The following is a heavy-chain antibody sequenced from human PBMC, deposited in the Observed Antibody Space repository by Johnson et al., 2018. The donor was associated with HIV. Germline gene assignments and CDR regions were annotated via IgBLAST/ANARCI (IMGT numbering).Heavy chain of an antibody. V-gene: IGHV3-13*01. J-gene: IGHJ3*02. Sequence: EVQLVDSGGGLVQPGGSLRLSCAASGFTFSSYDMHWVRQATGKGLEWVSGIGTAGDTYYPGSVKGRFTISRENAKNSLYLQMNSLRAGDTAVYYCARGSLGYSSSWIQSGTTFDIWGQGTMVTVSS. D-gene: IGHD6-13*01. CDR3: ARGSLGYSSSWIQSGTTFDI. CDR1: GFTFSSYD. CDR2: IGTAGDT.